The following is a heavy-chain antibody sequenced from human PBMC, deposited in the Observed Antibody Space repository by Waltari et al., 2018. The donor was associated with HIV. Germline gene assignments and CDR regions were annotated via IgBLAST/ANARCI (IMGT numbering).Heavy chain of an antibody. Sequence: QVQLQESGPGLVKPSETLSLTCTVSGGSISSYSWSWIRQPPGKGLEWIGYIYYSGSTNYNPSLKSRVTISVDTSKNQFSLKLSSVTAADTAVYYCARGGWDSRAFDYWGQGTLVTVSS. CDR3: ARGGWDSRAFDY. V-gene: IGHV4-59*01. J-gene: IGHJ4*02. CDR1: GGSISSYS. CDR2: IYYSGST. D-gene: IGHD1-26*01.